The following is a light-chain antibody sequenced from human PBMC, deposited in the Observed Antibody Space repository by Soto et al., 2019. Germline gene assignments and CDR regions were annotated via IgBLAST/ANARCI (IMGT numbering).Light chain of an antibody. CDR3: MQGVQMPPIT. V-gene: IGKV2-28*01. CDR1: QSLLHSNGYNY. Sequence: DIVMTQTPLSLPVTPGEPASISCRSSQSLLHSNGYNYLDWYLQKPGQSPQLLIYLGSNRASGVPVRFSGSGSGTDFTLNISSVEAEDVGLYYCMQGVQMPPITFGQGTLLVIK. CDR2: LGS. J-gene: IGKJ5*01.